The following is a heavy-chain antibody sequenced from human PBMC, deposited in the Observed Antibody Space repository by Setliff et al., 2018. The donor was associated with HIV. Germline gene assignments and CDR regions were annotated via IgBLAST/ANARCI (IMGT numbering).Heavy chain of an antibody. Sequence: PGGSLRLSCAASGFTFSSHAMTWVRQAPGQGLEWVSIISGSGDSTFYADSLKGRFTISRDNSKSTLYLQMNSLRAEDTAVYYCAKDIPGPAINRGRIKNWFDPWGEGTLVTVSS. J-gene: IGHJ5*02. V-gene: IGHV3-23*01. CDR3: AKDIPGPAINRGRIKNWFDP. CDR2: ISGSGDST. CDR1: GFTFSSHA. D-gene: IGHD2-8*02.